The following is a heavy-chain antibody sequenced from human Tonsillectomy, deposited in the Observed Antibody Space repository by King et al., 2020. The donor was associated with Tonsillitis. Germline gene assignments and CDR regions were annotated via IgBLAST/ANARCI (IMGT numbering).Heavy chain of an antibody. CDR1: GYTFTKYV. V-gene: IGHV1-18*01. Sequence: QLVQSGAEVKKPGASVKVSCKASGYTFTKYVISWVRQAPGQGLEWMGWISGYTGNTNYAQNLQGRVTMTTDTSTSTAYMELRSMRSDDTAVYYCARDNEFWSGYNHFDYWGQGTLVTVSS. D-gene: IGHD3-3*01. CDR2: ISGYTGNT. CDR3: ARDNEFWSGYNHFDY. J-gene: IGHJ4*02.